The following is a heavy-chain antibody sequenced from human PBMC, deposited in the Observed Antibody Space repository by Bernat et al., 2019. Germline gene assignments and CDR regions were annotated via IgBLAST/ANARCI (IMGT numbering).Heavy chain of an antibody. CDR2: IYYSGST. CDR3: ACGVFGGVIVSLFDY. V-gene: IGHV4-31*03. D-gene: IGHD3-16*02. CDR1: GGSISSGGYY. J-gene: IGHJ4*02. Sequence: QVQLQESGPGLVKPSQTLSLTCTVSGGSISSGGYYWSWIRQHPGKGLEWIGYIYYSGSTYYNPSLKSRVTIPVDTSKNQFSLKLSSVTAADTAVSYCACGVFGGVIVSLFDYWGPGTLVTVSS.